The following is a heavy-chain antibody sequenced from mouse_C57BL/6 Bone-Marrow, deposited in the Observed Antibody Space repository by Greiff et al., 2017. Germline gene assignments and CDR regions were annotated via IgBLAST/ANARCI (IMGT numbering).Heavy chain of an antibody. CDR1: GYTFTSYW. CDR3: ARGIYYGSSYDFFDY. J-gene: IGHJ2*01. V-gene: IGHV1-69*01. D-gene: IGHD1-1*01. Sequence: QVQLQQPGAELVMPGASVKLSCKASGYTFTSYWMHWVKQRPGQGLEWIGEIDPSDSYTNYTQKFKGKSTLTVDKSSSTAYMQLSSLTSEDSAVYYCARGIYYGSSYDFFDYWGQGTTLTVSS. CDR2: IDPSDSYT.